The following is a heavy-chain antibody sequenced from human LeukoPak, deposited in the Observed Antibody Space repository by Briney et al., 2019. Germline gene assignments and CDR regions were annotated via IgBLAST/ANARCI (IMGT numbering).Heavy chain of an antibody. D-gene: IGHD1-1*01. CDR3: ARLPDLLNDPFDY. CDR1: GGSISSSSYY. Sequence: SETLSLTCTVSGGSISSSSYYWGWPRQPPGKGLEWIGSIYYSGSTYYNPSLKSRATISVDTSKNQFSLKVTSVTAADTSVYYCARLPDLLNDPFDYWGQGTLVTVSS. V-gene: IGHV4-39*01. J-gene: IGHJ4*02. CDR2: IYYSGST.